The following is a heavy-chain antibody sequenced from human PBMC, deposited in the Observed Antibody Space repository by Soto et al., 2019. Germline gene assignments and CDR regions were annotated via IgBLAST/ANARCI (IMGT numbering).Heavy chain of an antibody. Sequence: GGSLRLSCAASGFTFSSYAMSWVRQTPGKGLEWVSTLSGSGDTTYYADSVKGQFTISRDNSKSTLYLQMNSLRAEDTAAYYCAKDHGTYGPTWIDSWGQGTLVTVSS. V-gene: IGHV3-23*01. CDR1: GFTFSSYA. CDR2: LSGSGDTT. D-gene: IGHD3-10*01. CDR3: AKDHGTYGPTWIDS. J-gene: IGHJ5*01.